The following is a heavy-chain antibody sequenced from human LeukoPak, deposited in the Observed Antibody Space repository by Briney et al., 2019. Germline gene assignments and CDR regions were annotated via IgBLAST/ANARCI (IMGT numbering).Heavy chain of an antibody. CDR2: MNPNSGNT. Sequence: ASVKVSCKASGYTFTSYDINWVRQATGQGLEWMGWMNPNSGNTGYAQKFQGRVTITRNTSISTAYMELSSLRSDDTAVYYCARGQQWLEAFDYWGLGTLVTVSS. V-gene: IGHV1-8*03. J-gene: IGHJ4*02. CDR3: ARGQQWLEAFDY. D-gene: IGHD6-19*01. CDR1: GYTFTSYD.